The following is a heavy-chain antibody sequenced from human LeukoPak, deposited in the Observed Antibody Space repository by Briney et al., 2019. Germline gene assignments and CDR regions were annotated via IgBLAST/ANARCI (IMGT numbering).Heavy chain of an antibody. CDR3: ARGPYSSGWYPGVDYYYYMDV. CDR2: IYYSGST. D-gene: IGHD6-19*01. Sequence: SETLSLTCTVSGGSISSSSYYWGWIRQPPGKGLEWIGSIYYSGSTYYNTSLKSRVTISVETSKTQFSLKLSSVTAADTAVYYCARGPYSSGWYPGVDYYYYMDVWGKGTTVTVSS. CDR1: GGSISSSSYY. J-gene: IGHJ6*03. V-gene: IGHV4-39*07.